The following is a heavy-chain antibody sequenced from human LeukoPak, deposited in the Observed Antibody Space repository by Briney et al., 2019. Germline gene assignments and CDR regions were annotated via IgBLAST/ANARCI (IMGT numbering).Heavy chain of an antibody. D-gene: IGHD3-3*01. CDR1: GFTVSSNY. V-gene: IGHV3-53*01. CDR2: IYGGGNT. J-gene: IGHJ6*03. Sequence: PGGSLRLSCAASGFTVSSNYMSWVRQAPGKGLEWVSVIYGGGNTYYADSVKGRFTISRDNSKNTLYLQMNSLRAEDTAVYYCASNNFWSGYYGAGDYYYYMDVWGKGTTVTVSS. CDR3: ASNNFWSGYYGAGDYYYYMDV.